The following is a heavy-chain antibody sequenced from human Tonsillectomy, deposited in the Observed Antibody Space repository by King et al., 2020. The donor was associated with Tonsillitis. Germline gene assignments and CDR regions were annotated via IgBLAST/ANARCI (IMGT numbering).Heavy chain of an antibody. V-gene: IGHV3-30*18. CDR2: ISYDGSNK. J-gene: IGHJ4*02. CDR1: GFIFSNYG. CDR3: AKEADEAAAGTKFTDY. Sequence: VQLVESGGGVVQPGRSLRLSCAASGFIFSNYGFYWVRQAPGKGLEWVAIISYDGSNKYYADSVKGRFTISRDNSKNTLYLQMNSLRAEDTAVYYCAKEADEAAAGTKFTDYWGQGTLVTVSS. D-gene: IGHD6-13*01.